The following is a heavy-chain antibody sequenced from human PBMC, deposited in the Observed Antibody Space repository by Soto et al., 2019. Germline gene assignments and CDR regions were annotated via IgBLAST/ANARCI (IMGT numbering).Heavy chain of an antibody. CDR1: GGTFSSYA. V-gene: IGHV1-69*01. D-gene: IGHD2-2*01. CDR2: IIPIFGTA. Sequence: QVQLVQSGAEVKKPGSSVKVSCKASGGTFSSYAISWVRQAPGQGLEWMGGIIPIFGTANYAQKFQGRVTITADESTSTAYMELSSLRSEDTAVYYCARDRGRENIVVVPAATDPLYYGMDVWGQGTTVTVSS. J-gene: IGHJ6*02. CDR3: ARDRGRENIVVVPAATDPLYYGMDV.